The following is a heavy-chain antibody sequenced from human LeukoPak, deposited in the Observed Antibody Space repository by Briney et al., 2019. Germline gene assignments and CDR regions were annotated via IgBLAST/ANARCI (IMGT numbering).Heavy chain of an antibody. J-gene: IGHJ4*02. Sequence: PGGSLRLSCVASGFPFSSYWMTWVRQAPGKGLEWVSAVNGGGNTWYAGSVKGRFTISRDNSKNTLYLQMNSLRAEDTAIYYCAKERQAGDYFTSDYWGLGTLVTVSS. CDR2: VNGGGNT. V-gene: IGHV3-23*01. CDR1: GFPFSSYW. CDR3: AKERQAGDYFTSDY. D-gene: IGHD4-17*01.